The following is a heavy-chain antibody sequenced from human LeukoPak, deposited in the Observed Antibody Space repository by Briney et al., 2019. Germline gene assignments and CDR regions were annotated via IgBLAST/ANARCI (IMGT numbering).Heavy chain of an antibody. V-gene: IGHV3-23*01. J-gene: IGHJ4*02. D-gene: IGHD3-9*01. CDR3: AKSLVISHPFDY. Sequence: SGGSLRLSCAASGFTFSSYAMSWVRQAPGKGLEWVSAISGSGGGTYYADSVKGRFTISRDNSKNTLYLQMNSLRAEDTAVYYCAKSLVISHPFDYWGQGTLVTVSS. CDR1: GFTFSSYA. CDR2: ISGSGGGT.